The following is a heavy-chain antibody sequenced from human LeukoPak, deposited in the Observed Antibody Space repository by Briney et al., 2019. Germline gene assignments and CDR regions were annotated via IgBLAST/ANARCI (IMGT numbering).Heavy chain of an antibody. D-gene: IGHD3-10*01. J-gene: IGHJ4*02. CDR2: IRSSSSYI. V-gene: IGHV3-21*01. CDR1: GFTFSSYS. CDR3: ARDRVSAYPRICDY. Sequence: GVSLRLSCAASGFTFSSYSMNWVRQAPGKGMEWVSSIRSSSSYIFYAVSVKGRFTLSRYPASNSISLHMNRLRAEAPAVYFCARDRVSAYPRICDYWGEGTLVTVSS.